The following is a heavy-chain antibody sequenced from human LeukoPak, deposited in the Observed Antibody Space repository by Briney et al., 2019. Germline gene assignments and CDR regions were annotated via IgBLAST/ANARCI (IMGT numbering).Heavy chain of an antibody. D-gene: IGHD6-19*01. CDR2: ISGSGGNS. CDR3: AQGSAVSSTGWFDP. V-gene: IGHV3-23*01. CDR1: GLTFSSYA. J-gene: IGHJ5*02. Sequence: PGGSLRHSCAASGLTFSSYAMSWVRQAPGKGLEWVSSISGSGGNSDFADSVQGRFTISRDNSRNTLYLQMNSLRAEDTAVYYCAQGSAVSSTGWFDPWGQGTLVTVSS.